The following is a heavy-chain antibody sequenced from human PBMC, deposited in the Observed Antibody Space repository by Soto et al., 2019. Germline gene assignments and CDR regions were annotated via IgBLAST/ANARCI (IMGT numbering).Heavy chain of an antibody. CDR1: GGSSSSSDW. V-gene: IGHV4-4*02. CDR2: IYHSGST. J-gene: IGHJ6*02. CDR3: ARLPPTTVTTPYYYYYYGMDV. D-gene: IGHD4-4*01. Sequence: LTLTCAVSGGSSSSSDWWSWVRQPPWKGLEWIGEIYHSGSTNYNPSLKSRVTISVDTSKNQFSLKLSSVTAADTAVYYCARLPPTTVTTPYYYYYYGMDVWGQGTTVTVSS.